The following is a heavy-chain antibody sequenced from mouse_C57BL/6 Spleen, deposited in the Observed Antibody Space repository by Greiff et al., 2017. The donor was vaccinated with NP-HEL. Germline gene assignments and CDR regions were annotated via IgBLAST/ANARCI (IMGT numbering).Heavy chain of an antibody. CDR1: GYTFTSYW. CDR3: ARMRLHGNHGGFAY. D-gene: IGHD1-1*01. Sequence: QVQLQQPGAELVKPGASVKMSCKASGYTFTSYWITWVKQRPGQGLEWIGDIYPGSGSTNYNEKFKSKATLTVDTSSSTAYMQLSSLTSEDSAVYYCARMRLHGNHGGFAYWGQGTLVTVSA. V-gene: IGHV1-55*01. CDR2: IYPGSGST. J-gene: IGHJ3*01.